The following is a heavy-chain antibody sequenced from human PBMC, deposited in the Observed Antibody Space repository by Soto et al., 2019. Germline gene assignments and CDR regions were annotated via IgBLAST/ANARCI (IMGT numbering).Heavy chain of an antibody. J-gene: IGHJ3*02. CDR3: ARDRDYGDYVAAPDAFDI. Sequence: QVQLVQSGAEVKKPGSSVKVSCKASGGTFSSYTISWVRQAPGQGLEWMGRIIPILGIANYAQKFQGRVTITADKSTSTAYMELSSLRSEDTAVYYCARDRDYGDYVAAPDAFDILGQWTMVTVSS. D-gene: IGHD4-17*01. V-gene: IGHV1-69*08. CDR2: IIPILGIA. CDR1: GGTFSSYT.